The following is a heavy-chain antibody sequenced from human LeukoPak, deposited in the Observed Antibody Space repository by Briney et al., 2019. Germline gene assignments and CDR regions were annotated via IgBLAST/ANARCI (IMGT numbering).Heavy chain of an antibody. V-gene: IGHV3-23*01. CDR2: ISISDGST. CDR1: GGSISNYY. CDR3: AKDLYRNVFDY. Sequence: ETLSLTCTVSGGSISNYYWSWIRQPPGKGLEWVSVISISDGSTYYADSVTGRFTISRDNSKNTVYLQMNSLRAEDTAVYYCAKDLYRNVFDYWGQGTLVTVSS. D-gene: IGHD1-26*01. J-gene: IGHJ4*02.